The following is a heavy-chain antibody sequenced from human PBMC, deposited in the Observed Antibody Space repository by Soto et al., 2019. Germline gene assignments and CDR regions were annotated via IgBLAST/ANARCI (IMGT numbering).Heavy chain of an antibody. Sequence: SETLSLTCAVYGGSFSGYYWSWIRQPPGKGLEWIGEINHSGSTNYNPSLKSRVTISVDTSKNQFSLKLSPVTAADTAVYYCARERKTAMVKGEAFDIWGQGTMVTVSS. CDR3: ARERKTAMVKGEAFDI. D-gene: IGHD5-18*01. V-gene: IGHV4-34*01. CDR1: GGSFSGYY. CDR2: INHSGST. J-gene: IGHJ3*02.